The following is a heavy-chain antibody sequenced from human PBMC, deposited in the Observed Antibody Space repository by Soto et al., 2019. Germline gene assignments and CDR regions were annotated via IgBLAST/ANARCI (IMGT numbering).Heavy chain of an antibody. CDR2: IYYSGST. D-gene: IGHD3-16*02. CDR1: GGSISSYY. J-gene: IGHJ4*02. CDR3: AIFSMITFGGVIHGSFDY. Sequence: SETLSLTCTVSGGSISSYYWSWIRQPPGKGLEWIGYIYYSGSTNYNPSLKSRVTISVDTSKNQFSLKLSSVTAADTAVYYCAIFSMITFGGVIHGSFDYWGQGTLVTVSS. V-gene: IGHV4-59*08.